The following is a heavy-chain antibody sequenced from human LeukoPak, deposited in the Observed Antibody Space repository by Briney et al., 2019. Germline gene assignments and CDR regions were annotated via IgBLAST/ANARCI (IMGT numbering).Heavy chain of an antibody. J-gene: IGHJ4*02. CDR3: AGDLSYSSLQLVDY. V-gene: IGHV3-11*01. CDR2: ISSSGSTI. CDR1: GFTFSDYY. Sequence: GGSLRLSCAASGFTFSDYYMSWIRQAPGKGPEWVSYISSSGSTIYYADSVKGRFTISRDNAKNSLYLQMNSLRAEDTAVYYCAGDLSYSSLQLVDYWGQGTLVTVSS. D-gene: IGHD6-6*01.